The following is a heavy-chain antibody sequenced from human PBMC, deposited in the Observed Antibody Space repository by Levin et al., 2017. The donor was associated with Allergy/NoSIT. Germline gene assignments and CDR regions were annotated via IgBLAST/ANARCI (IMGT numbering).Heavy chain of an antibody. CDR1: GFTFSSYA. CDR2: ISGSGGST. D-gene: IGHD6-13*01. V-gene: IGHV3-23*01. J-gene: IGHJ6*03. Sequence: SCAASGFTFSSYAMSWVRQAPGKGLEWVSAISGSGGSTYYADSVKGRFTISRDNSKNTLYLQMNSLRAEDTAVYYCAKVGGSWDYYHYYMDGWGKGTTVTVSS. CDR3: AKVGGSWDYYHYYMDG.